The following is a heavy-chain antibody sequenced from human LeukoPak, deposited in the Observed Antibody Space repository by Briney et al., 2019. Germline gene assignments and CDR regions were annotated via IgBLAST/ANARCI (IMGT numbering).Heavy chain of an antibody. J-gene: IGHJ5*02. Sequence: SETLSLTCTVPGGSISSYYWSWIRQPAGKGLEWIGRIYTSGSTNYNPSLKSRDNMSVDTSKNQFSLKLSSVTAADTAVYYCARDVVPAAMRRYNWFDPWGQGTLVTVSS. V-gene: IGHV4-4*07. CDR3: ARDVVPAAMRRYNWFDP. CDR2: IYTSGST. D-gene: IGHD2-2*01. CDR1: GGSISSYY.